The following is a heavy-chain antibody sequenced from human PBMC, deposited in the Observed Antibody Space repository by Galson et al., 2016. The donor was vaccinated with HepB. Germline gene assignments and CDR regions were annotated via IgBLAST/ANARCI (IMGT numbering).Heavy chain of an antibody. V-gene: IGHV3-23*01. CDR1: GFTFRTNV. CDR2: ICDNGVST. Sequence: SLRLSCAASGFTFRTNVMSWVRQPPGEGLEWVSSICDNGVSTYYADSVKGRFTISRDNYENTLYLQMNSLRVEETAVYYSAGDGGSGWGYSGYWGQGTLLTVSS. CDR3: AGDGGSGWGYSGY. D-gene: IGHD6-19*01. J-gene: IGHJ1*01.